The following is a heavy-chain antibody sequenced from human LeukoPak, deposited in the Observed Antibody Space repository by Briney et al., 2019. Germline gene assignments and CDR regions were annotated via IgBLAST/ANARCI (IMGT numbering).Heavy chain of an antibody. J-gene: IGHJ4*02. Sequence: SVKVSCKASGGTFSSYAISWVRQAPGQGLEWMGGIIPIFGAANYAQKFQGRVTITADESTSTAYMELSSLRSEDTAVYYCASGGYSGYDWDLYYFDYWGQGTLVTVSS. CDR2: IIPIFGAA. D-gene: IGHD5-12*01. CDR1: GGTFSSYA. V-gene: IGHV1-69*13. CDR3: ASGGYSGYDWDLYYFDY.